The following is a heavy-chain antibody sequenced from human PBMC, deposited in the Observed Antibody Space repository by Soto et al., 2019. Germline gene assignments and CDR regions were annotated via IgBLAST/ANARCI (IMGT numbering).Heavy chain of an antibody. CDR2: IDPGDSET. CDR1: GYTFSSYW. V-gene: IGHV5-51*01. CDR3: ARRAFIDHYMDV. J-gene: IGHJ6*03. Sequence: GESLKISCKGSGYTFSSYWIGWVRQMPGKGLEWMGIIDPGDSETRYSPSFQGQVTISADKSISTAFLQWSSLKASDTAMYYCARRAFIDHYMDVWGKGTTVTVSS.